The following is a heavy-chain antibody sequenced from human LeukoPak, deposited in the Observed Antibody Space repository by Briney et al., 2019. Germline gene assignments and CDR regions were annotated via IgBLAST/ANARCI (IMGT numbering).Heavy chain of an antibody. Sequence: SETLSLTCTVSGGSISSSSFYWGWIRQPPGKGLEWIGNIYYSGTTYYNPSLRSRVTISVDTSKNQFSLKLSSVTAADTAVYYCARPPSWDWYFGLWGRGTLVTVSS. CDR1: GGSISSSSFY. V-gene: IGHV4-39*01. CDR3: ARPPSWDWYFGL. CDR2: IYYSGTT. J-gene: IGHJ2*01. D-gene: IGHD2-2*01.